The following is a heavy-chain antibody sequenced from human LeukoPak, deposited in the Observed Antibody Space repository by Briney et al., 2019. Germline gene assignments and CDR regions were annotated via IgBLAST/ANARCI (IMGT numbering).Heavy chain of an antibody. D-gene: IGHD4-23*01. CDR3: AHRTTVAPFDY. J-gene: IGHJ4*02. V-gene: IGHV2-5*02. CDR2: IYWDDDK. CDR1: GFSLNTSGVG. Sequence: SGPTLVNPTQTLTLTCTFSGFSLNTSGVGVGWIRQPPGKALEWPALIYWDDDKRYTPSLKSRLTITKDTSKNQVVLTMTSMDPVDTATYFCAHRTTVAPFDYWGQGTLVTVSS.